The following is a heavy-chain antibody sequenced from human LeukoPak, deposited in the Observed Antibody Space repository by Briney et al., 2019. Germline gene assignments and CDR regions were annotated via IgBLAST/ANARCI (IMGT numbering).Heavy chain of an antibody. CDR3: ARVEGGYYDSSGYAFWFDP. J-gene: IGHJ5*02. D-gene: IGHD3-22*01. CDR1: GYTFTSYG. Sequence: ASVKVSCKASGYTFTSYGISWVRQAPGQGLEWMGWISAYNGNTNYAQKLQGRVTMTTDTSTSTAYMGLRSLRSDDTAVYYCARVEGGYYDSSGYAFWFDPWGQGTLVTVSS. CDR2: ISAYNGNT. V-gene: IGHV1-18*01.